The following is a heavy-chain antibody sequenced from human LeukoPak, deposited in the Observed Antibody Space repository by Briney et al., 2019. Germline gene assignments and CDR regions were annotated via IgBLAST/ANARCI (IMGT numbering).Heavy chain of an antibody. CDR3: ARRPSYDFWSGYYGVDGLDI. D-gene: IGHD3-3*01. V-gene: IGHV5-51*01. Sequence: GESLKISCKASGYSFVSHWIVWVRQMPGKGLECLGIIYPGDSDTRYSPSFQGQVTISADKSISTAYLQWNSLRASDTAMYYCARRPSYDFWSGYYGVDGLDIWGQGTMVTVSS. CDR2: IYPGDSDT. J-gene: IGHJ3*02. CDR1: GYSFVSHW.